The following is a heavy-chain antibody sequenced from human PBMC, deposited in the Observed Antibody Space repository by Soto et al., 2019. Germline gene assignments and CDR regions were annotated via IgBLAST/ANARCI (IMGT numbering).Heavy chain of an antibody. V-gene: IGHV3-30-3*01. CDR3: ARGPDGYNIDLDY. D-gene: IGHD5-12*01. Sequence: PGGSLRLSCAASGFTFSSYAMHWVRQAPGKGLEWVAVISYDGSNKYYADSVKGRFTISRDNSKNTLYLQMNSLRAEDTAVYYCARGPDGYNIDLDYWGQGTLVTSPQ. J-gene: IGHJ4*02. CDR1: GFTFSSYA. CDR2: ISYDGSNK.